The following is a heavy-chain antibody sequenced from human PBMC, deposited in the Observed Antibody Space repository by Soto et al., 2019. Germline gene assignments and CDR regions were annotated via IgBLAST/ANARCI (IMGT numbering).Heavy chain of an antibody. CDR3: ARGQAGIVLMGRVGWFDP. Sequence: ESGGGVVQPGRSLRLSCAASGFTFSSYAMHWVRQAPGKGLEWVAVISYDGSNKYYADSVKGRFTISRDNSKNTLYLQMNSLRAEDTAVYYCARGQAGIVLMGRVGWFDPWGQGTLVTVSS. V-gene: IGHV3-30-3*01. CDR1: GFTFSSYA. CDR2: ISYDGSNK. J-gene: IGHJ5*02. D-gene: IGHD2-8*01.